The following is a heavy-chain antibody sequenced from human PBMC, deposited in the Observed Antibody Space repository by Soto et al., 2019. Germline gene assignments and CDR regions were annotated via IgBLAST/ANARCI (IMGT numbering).Heavy chain of an antibody. CDR3: AREQYYDYVWGSYRYEQIDY. CDR2: INPNSGGT. J-gene: IGHJ4*02. CDR1: GYTFTGYY. V-gene: IGHV1-2*02. D-gene: IGHD3-16*02. Sequence: ASVKVSCKASGYTFTGYYMHWVRQAPGQGLEWMGWINPNSGGTNYAQKFQGRVTMTRDTSISTAYMELRRLRSDDTAVYYCAREQYYDYVWGSYRYEQIDYWGQGTLVTVSX.